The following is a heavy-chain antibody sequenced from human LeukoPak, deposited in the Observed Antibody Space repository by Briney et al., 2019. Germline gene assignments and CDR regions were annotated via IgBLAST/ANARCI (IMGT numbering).Heavy chain of an antibody. CDR3: VRDQFYAFDV. CDR1: GFTFTSYT. CDR2: IRTSGGVV. J-gene: IGHJ3*01. V-gene: IGHV3-48*02. Sequence: GGSLRLSCAASGFTFTSYTMNWVRQAPGKGLEWISYIRTSGGVVSYTDSVRGRFTISTDSAKDSLYLQMNSLRDDDTAVYYCVRDQFYAFDVWGQGTMVTVSS.